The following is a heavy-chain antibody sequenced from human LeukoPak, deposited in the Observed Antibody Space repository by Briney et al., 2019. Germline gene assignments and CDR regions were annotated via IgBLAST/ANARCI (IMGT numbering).Heavy chain of an antibody. J-gene: IGHJ4*02. Sequence: ASVKVSCKASGYTFRNYAMNWVRQAPGQGLEWMGWINSKTGNPTYAQAFTGRFVFSFDTSVSTAYLQIISLKAEDTAVYYCASGLTGWSTDPLDYWGQGTLVTVSS. CDR2: INSKTGNP. CDR1: GYTFRNYA. V-gene: IGHV7-4-1*02. D-gene: IGHD6-19*01. CDR3: ASGLTGWSTDPLDY.